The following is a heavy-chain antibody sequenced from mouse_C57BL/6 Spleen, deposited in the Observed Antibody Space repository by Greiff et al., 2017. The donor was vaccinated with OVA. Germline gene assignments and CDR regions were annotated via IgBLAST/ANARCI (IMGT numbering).Heavy chain of an antibody. CDR1: GYTFTSYW. CDR2: IDPSDSYT. Sequence: VQLQQPGAELVKPGASVKLSCKASGYTFTSYWMQWVKQRPGQGLEWIGEIDPSDSYTNYNQKFKGKATLTVDTSSSTAYMQLSSLTSEDSAVYYCAPYSNYGWFAYWGQGTLVTVSA. CDR3: APYSNYGWFAY. D-gene: IGHD2-5*01. V-gene: IGHV1-50*01. J-gene: IGHJ3*01.